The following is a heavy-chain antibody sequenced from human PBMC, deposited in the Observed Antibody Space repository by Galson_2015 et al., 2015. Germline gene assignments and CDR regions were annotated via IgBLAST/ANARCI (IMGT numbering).Heavy chain of an antibody. CDR1: GFTFSSYA. CDR2: ISGSGGST. Sequence: SLRLSCAASGFTFSSYAMGWVRQAPGKGLEWVSAISGSGGSTYYADSVKGRFTISRDNSKNTLYLQMNSLRAEDTAVYYCARNPPVVVVPAAIVNGVDYWGQGTLVTVSS. V-gene: IGHV3-23*01. CDR3: ARNPPVVVVPAAIVNGVDY. D-gene: IGHD2-2*02. J-gene: IGHJ4*02.